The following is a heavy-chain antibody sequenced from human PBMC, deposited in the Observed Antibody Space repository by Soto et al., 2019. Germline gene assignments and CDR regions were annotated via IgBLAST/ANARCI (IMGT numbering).Heavy chain of an antibody. CDR1: GFTFSSYS. D-gene: IGHD3-9*01. CDR3: ERDHLLRYFHWPTSYHHYGMDV. V-gene: IGHV3-21*01. J-gene: IGHJ6*02. Sequence: GSLRLSCAASGFTFSSYSMNWVRQAPGKGLEWVSSISSSSSYIYYADSVKGRFTISRDNAKNSLYLQMNSLRAEDTAVYYCERDHLLRYFHWPTSYHHYGMDVWGQGTTLTVSS. CDR2: ISSSSSYI.